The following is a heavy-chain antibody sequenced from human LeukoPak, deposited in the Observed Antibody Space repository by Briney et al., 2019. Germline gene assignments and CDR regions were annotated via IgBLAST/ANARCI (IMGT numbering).Heavy chain of an antibody. CDR2: ISRDSSSI. Sequence: GSLRLSCAVSGFTFNSYSMNWVRQAPGKGLEWISYISRDSSSIYYADSVKGRFTISRDNAKNSLYLQMNSLRDDDTAVYYCAREAGGGSYFDSWGQGTLVTVSS. J-gene: IGHJ4*02. D-gene: IGHD1-26*01. CDR1: GFTFNSYS. CDR3: AREAGGGSYFDS. V-gene: IGHV3-48*02.